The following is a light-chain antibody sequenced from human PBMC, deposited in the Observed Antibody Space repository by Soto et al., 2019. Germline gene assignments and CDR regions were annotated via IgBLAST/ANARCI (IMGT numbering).Light chain of an antibody. V-gene: IGKV3-11*01. CDR2: GVS. J-gene: IGKJ5*01. Sequence: ETVLTQSLATLSLSPREKPALSCSASQSISSYVACYQQQPGQASRLPIYGVSIRATGIPARFSGSGSGTDFTLTISSLEAEDFAVYYCQQCSNWPPVTFGQGTKLEIK. CDR3: QQCSNWPPVT. CDR1: QSISSY.